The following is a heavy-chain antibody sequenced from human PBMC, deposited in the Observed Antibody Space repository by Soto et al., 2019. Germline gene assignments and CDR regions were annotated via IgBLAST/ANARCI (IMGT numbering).Heavy chain of an antibody. CDR3: ARGNFDY. Sequence: QVQLQQWGAGLLKPSETLSLTCAVHGGSFSDYYWSWIRQPPGKGLEWIGEINHSGSTNYNPSLKSRVTISVDTSKNQFSLKLSSVTAGDTAVYFCARGNFDYWGQGTLVTVSS. J-gene: IGHJ4*02. V-gene: IGHV4-34*02. CDR1: GGSFSDYY. CDR2: INHSGST.